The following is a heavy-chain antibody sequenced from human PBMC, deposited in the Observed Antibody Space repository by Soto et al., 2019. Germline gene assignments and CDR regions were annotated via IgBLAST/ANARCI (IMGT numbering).Heavy chain of an antibody. Sequence: SETLSLTCTVSGGSISSYYWSWIRQPPGKGLEWIGYIYYSGSTNYNPSLKSRVTISVDTSKNQFSLKLSSVTAADTAVYYCARGRIGYCSGGSCYPGGPPWSYWGQGTLVTVSS. J-gene: IGHJ4*02. D-gene: IGHD2-15*01. V-gene: IGHV4-59*01. CDR3: ARGRIGYCSGGSCYPGGPPWSY. CDR2: IYYSGST. CDR1: GGSISSYY.